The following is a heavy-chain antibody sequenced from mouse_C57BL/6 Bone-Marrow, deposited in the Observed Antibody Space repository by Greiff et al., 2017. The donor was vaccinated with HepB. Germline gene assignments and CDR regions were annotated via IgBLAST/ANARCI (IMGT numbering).Heavy chain of an antibody. V-gene: IGHV5-15*01. CDR2: ISNLAYSI. CDR1: GFTFSDYG. J-gene: IGHJ2*01. D-gene: IGHD2-3*01. CDR3: ARHGGWLGRFFDD. Sequence: DVHLVESGGGLVQPGGSLKLSCAASGFTFSDYGMAWVRQAPRKGPEWVAFISNLAYSIYYADTVTGRFTISRENAKNTLYLEMSSLRSEDTAMYYCARHGGWLGRFFDDWGQGTTLTVSS.